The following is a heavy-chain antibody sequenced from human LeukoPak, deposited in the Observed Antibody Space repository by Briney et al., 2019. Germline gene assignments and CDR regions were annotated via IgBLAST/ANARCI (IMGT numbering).Heavy chain of an antibody. V-gene: IGHV3-15*04. J-gene: IGHJ6*02. Sequence: GGSLRLSCVASGFTFGKYWMSWVRQVPGKGLEWVGQTVSEIDGGTTDYATPVKGRFTISRDDSKSTLYLQMNSLKIEDTAVYYCTTDEDWNYARKDVWGQGATVIVSS. CDR1: GFTFGKYW. D-gene: IGHD1-7*01. CDR2: TVSEIDGGTT. CDR3: TTDEDWNYARKDV.